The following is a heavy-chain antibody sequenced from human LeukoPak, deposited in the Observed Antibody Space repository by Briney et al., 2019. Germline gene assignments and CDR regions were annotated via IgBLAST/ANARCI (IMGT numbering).Heavy chain of an antibody. CDR3: AIWEWLLL. CDR2: FDPEDGET. Sequence: ASVKVSCKVSGYTLTELSMHWVRQAPGKGLEWMGGFDPEDGETIYAQKFQGRVTVTEDTSTDTAYMELSSLRSEDTAVYYCAIWEWLLLWGQGTLVTVSS. V-gene: IGHV1-24*01. J-gene: IGHJ4*02. D-gene: IGHD3-22*01. CDR1: GYTLTELS.